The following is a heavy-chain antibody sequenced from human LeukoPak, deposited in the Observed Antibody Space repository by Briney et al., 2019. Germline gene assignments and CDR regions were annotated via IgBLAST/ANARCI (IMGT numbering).Heavy chain of an antibody. V-gene: IGHV3-48*04. CDR1: GFTFSSYW. D-gene: IGHD3-10*01. CDR2: ISSSGSTI. J-gene: IGHJ4*02. CDR3: ARGWFGELFALNFDY. Sequence: GGSLRLSCAASGFTFSSYWMSWVRQAPGKGLEWVSYISSSGSTIYYADSVKGRFTISRDNAKNSLYLQMNSLRAEDTAVYYCARGWFGELFALNFDYWGQGTLVTVSS.